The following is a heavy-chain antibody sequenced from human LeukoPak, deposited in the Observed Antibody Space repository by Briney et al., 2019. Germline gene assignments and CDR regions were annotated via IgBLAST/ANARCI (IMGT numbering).Heavy chain of an antibody. J-gene: IGHJ5*02. CDR2: VDWDDDK. V-gene: IGHV2-70*04. CDR1: GFSLSTSGMR. D-gene: IGHD4-17*01. Sequence: ESGPALVKPTQTLTLTCTFSGFSLSTSGMRVSWIRQPPGKSLEWLARVDWDDDKFYSTSLKTRLTISKDTSKNQVVLTMTNMDPVDTATYYCARTNYGDYRNWFDPWGQGTLATVSS. CDR3: ARTNYGDYRNWFDP.